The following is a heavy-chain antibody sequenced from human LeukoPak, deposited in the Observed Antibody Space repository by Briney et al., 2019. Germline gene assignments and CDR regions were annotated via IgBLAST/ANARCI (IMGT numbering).Heavy chain of an antibody. Sequence: PSETLSLTCTVSGGSFSSSFYYWGWLRQPPGKGLEWIGSLYYSGSTHYNPSLKSRVTMSVDTSKNQFSLKLSSVTAADTAVYFCASAATFSVDYWGQGTLVTVSS. J-gene: IGHJ4*02. V-gene: IGHV4-39*01. CDR3: ASAATFSVDY. CDR2: LYYSGST. D-gene: IGHD2-15*01. CDR1: GGSFSSSFYY.